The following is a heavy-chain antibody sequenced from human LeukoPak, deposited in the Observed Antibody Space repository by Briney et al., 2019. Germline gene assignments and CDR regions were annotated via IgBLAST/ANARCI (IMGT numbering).Heavy chain of an antibody. CDR2: IYPGDSDT. V-gene: IGHV5-51*01. J-gene: IGHJ4*02. D-gene: IGHD6-13*01. CDR3: ARGIAEAAVTKFDY. CDR1: GYSFTNHW. Sequence: GASLKISCKGSGYSFTNHWIGWVRQMPGKGLEWMGIIYPGDSDTRYSPSFQGQVTISADKSITTAYLQWNNLEASDTAMYYCARGIAEAAVTKFDYWGRGTLVTVSS.